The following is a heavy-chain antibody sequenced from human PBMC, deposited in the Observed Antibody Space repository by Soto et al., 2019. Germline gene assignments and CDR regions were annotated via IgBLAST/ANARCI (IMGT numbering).Heavy chain of an antibody. V-gene: IGHV3-13*01. J-gene: IGHJ5*02. CDR1: GFTFSSHD. CDR2: MDSAGDT. D-gene: IGHD3-10*02. CDR3: ARGGVRGVSWSWFDT. Sequence: EVQLVESGGGLVQPGGSLRLSCAASGFTFSSHDMHWVREVTGKGLEWVSGMDSAGDTYYTGSVKGRFTISRENAENSVHLPMTSLTAGDRAVYYCARGGVRGVSWSWFDTWGQGTIVTVSS.